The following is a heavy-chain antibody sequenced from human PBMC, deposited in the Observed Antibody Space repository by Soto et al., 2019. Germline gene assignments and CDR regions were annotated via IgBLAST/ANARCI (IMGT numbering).Heavy chain of an antibody. V-gene: IGHV3-23*01. CDR3: ARNRLHFDY. Sequence: EVQFLESGGGLVQPGGSLRLSCEASGFTFSTYATTWVRQAPGKGLEWVSSISDSGDRTYHRDSVKGRFTISRDNSKNTLYLQMNSLRAEDAAVYYCARNRLHFDYWGQGTLVTVSS. CDR2: ISDSGDRT. CDR1: GFTFSTYA. D-gene: IGHD5-12*01. J-gene: IGHJ4*02.